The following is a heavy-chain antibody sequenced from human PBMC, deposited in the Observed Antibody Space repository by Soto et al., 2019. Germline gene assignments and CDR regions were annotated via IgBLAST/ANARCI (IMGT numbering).Heavy chain of an antibody. CDR3: DKGQLIDY. J-gene: IGHJ4*02. D-gene: IGHD5-18*01. CDR1: GFTFSSYG. Sequence: GGSLRLSCAASGFTFSSYGMHWVRQAPGKGLEWVAVISYDGSNKYYADSVKGRFTISRDNSKNTLYLQMNSLRAEDTAVYYCDKGQLIDYWGQGTLVTVSS. CDR2: ISYDGSNK. V-gene: IGHV3-30*18.